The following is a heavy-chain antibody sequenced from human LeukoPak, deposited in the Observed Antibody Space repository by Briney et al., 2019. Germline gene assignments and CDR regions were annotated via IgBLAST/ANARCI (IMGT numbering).Heavy chain of an antibody. CDR2: IRSKTYGGTT. CDR1: GFTFGDYA. D-gene: IGHD2-15*01. J-gene: IGHJ4*02. Sequence: GRSLRLSCTASGFTFGDYAMNWVRLAPGKGMEWVGFIRSKTYGGTTEYAASVKGRFSFSRDDSKSTAYLQMNSLKTEDTAVYHCTRMMYCSGGSCSFDYWGQGTLVTVSS. CDR3: TRMMYCSGGSCSFDY. V-gene: IGHV3-49*04.